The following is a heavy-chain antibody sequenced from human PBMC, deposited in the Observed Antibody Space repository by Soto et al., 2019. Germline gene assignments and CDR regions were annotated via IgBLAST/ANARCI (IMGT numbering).Heavy chain of an antibody. CDR2: FDPEDGET. CDR1: GYTLTELS. V-gene: IGHV1-24*01. J-gene: IGHJ5*02. D-gene: IGHD3-10*01. Sequence: ASVKVSCKVSGYTLTELSMHWVRQAPGKGLEWMGGFDPEDGETIYAQKFQGRVTMTEDTSTDTAYMELSSLRSEDTAVYYCATAASITMVRGYPHHWFDPWGQGTLVTVSS. CDR3: ATAASITMVRGYPHHWFDP.